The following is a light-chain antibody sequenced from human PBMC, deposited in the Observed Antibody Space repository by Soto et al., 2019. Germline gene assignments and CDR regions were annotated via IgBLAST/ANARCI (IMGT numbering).Light chain of an antibody. J-gene: IGKJ1*01. Sequence: DIQMTQSPSSLSASVGDRVTITCRASHGISNYLAWYQQKPGKVPKLLICAASTFQSGVPSRFSGSGSGTDFTLTISSLQPEDVATYYCQKYNSAPRTFGQGTKVEIK. CDR1: HGISNY. CDR2: AAS. CDR3: QKYNSAPRT. V-gene: IGKV1-27*01.